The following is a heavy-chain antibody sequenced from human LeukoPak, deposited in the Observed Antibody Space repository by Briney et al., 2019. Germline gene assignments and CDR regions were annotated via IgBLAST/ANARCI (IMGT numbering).Heavy chain of an antibody. J-gene: IGHJ6*02. V-gene: IGHV4-59*01. D-gene: IGHD3-10*01. CDR3: ARGARGYYYGMDV. CDR2: IYYSGST. CDR1: GGSISSYY. Sequence: KTSETLSLTCTVSGGSISSYYWSWIRQPPGKGLEWIGYIYYSGSTNYNPSLKSRVTISVDTSKNQFSLKLSSVTAADTAVYYCARGARGYYYGMDVWGQGTTVTVSS.